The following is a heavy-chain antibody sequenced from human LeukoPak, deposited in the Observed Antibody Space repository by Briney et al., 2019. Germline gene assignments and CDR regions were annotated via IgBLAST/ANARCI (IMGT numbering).Heavy chain of an antibody. CDR2: INHSGST. J-gene: IGHJ4*02. D-gene: IGHD5-24*01. Sequence: PSETLSLTCAVYGGSFSGYYWSWIRQPPGKGLEWIGEINHSGSTNYNPSLKSRVTISVDTSKNQFSLKLSSVTAADTAVYYCARVEMATTLRYFDYWGQGTLATVSS. V-gene: IGHV4-34*01. CDR3: ARVEMATTLRYFDY. CDR1: GGSFSGYY.